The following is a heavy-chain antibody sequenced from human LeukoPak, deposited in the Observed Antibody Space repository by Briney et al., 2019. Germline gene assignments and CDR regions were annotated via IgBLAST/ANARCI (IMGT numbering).Heavy chain of an antibody. V-gene: IGHV3-11*01. J-gene: IGHJ2*01. Sequence: KPGGSLRLSCAASGFTFSDYYMSWIRQAPGKGLEWVSYISSSGTTIYYADSVKGRFTISRDNSKNTLYLQMNSLRAEDTAVYYCAKEILRYFDWLSPLHDGDYWYFDLWGRGTLVTVSS. CDR3: AKEILRYFDWLSPLHDGDYWYFDL. CDR2: ISSSGTTI. CDR1: GFTFSDYY. D-gene: IGHD3-9*01.